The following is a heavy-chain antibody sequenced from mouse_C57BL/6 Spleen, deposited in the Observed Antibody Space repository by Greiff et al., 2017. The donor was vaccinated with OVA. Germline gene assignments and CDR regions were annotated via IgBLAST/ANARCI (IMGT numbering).Heavy chain of an antibody. D-gene: IGHD1-1*01. CDR3: ARFPLITTVVGGAMDY. CDR1: GFTFSDYG. CDR2: ISSGSSTI. Sequence: EVQVVESGGGLVKPGGSLKLSCAASGFTFSDYGMHWVRQAPEKGLEWVAYISSGSSTIYYADTGKGRFTSTRDNAKNTLFLQMTSLRSEDTAMYYCARFPLITTVVGGAMDYWGQGTSVTVSS. V-gene: IGHV5-17*01. J-gene: IGHJ4*01.